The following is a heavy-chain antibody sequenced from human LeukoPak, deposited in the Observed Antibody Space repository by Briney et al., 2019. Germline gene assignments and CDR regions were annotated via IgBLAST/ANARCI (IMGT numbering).Heavy chain of an antibody. J-gene: IGHJ4*01. CDR2: ISATGDSK. V-gene: IGHV3-23*01. Sequence: GGSLRLSCAASGFTFSKFAMTWVRQRPGKGLEWVAVISATGDSKYYADSVKGRFTISRDNSKKTLYLQMNSLRLEDTAVYYCAQNGPSDSSGHKLVYFDYWGQGTRVTVSS. D-gene: IGHD6-19*01. CDR1: GFTFSKFA. CDR3: AQNGPSDSSGHKLVYFDY.